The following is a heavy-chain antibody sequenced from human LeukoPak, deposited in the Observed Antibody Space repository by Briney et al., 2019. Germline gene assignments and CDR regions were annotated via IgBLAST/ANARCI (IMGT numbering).Heavy chain of an antibody. CDR3: IVFGDSNH. CDR2: ISGSGGST. CDR1: GFTFSSHA. D-gene: IGHD4-17*01. J-gene: IGHJ5*02. Sequence: PGGSLRLSCAASGFTFSSHAMSWVRQAPGKGLEWVSVISGSGGSTYYADSVKGRFTISRDTSKNTLYLQINSLRVEDTAVYYCIVFGDSNHWGQGTLVTVSS. V-gene: IGHV3-23*01.